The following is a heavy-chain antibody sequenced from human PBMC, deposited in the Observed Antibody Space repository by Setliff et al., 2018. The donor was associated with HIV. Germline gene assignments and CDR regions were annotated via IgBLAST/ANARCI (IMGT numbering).Heavy chain of an antibody. Sequence: PSETLSLTCTVSGGSISTSNWWGWIRQPAGKGLEWIGRIYTSGSTNYNPSLKSRVTISVDTSKNQFSLKLSSVTAADTAVYYCARGLSFYDPGGFDYWGQGTLVTVSS. D-gene: IGHD3-22*01. CDR1: GGSISTSNW. CDR3: ARGLSFYDPGGFDY. CDR2: IYTSGST. V-gene: IGHV4-61*02. J-gene: IGHJ4*02.